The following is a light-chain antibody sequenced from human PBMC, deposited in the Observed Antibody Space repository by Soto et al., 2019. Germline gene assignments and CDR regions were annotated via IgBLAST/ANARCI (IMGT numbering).Light chain of an antibody. CDR1: QSISSPS. V-gene: IGKV3-20*01. CDR3: QQYGNSPFT. J-gene: IGKJ5*01. CDR2: GAS. Sequence: EIVLTQSPGTLSLSLGERATLACRASQSISSPSLAWYQQKPGQAPRLLIYGASTRATGIPDRFSGSEAGTDFTLTISRLEPEDFVVYYCQQYGNSPFTFGQGTRLEIK.